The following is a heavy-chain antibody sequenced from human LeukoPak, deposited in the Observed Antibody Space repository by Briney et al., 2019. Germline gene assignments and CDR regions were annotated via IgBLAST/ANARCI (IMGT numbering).Heavy chain of an antibody. CDR3: ARNGDILTGLYYY. D-gene: IGHD3-9*01. J-gene: IGHJ4*02. V-gene: IGHV5-10-1*01. CDR1: GYSFTSYW. Sequence: GESLKISCQGSGYSFTSYWISWVRQMPGKGLEWMGRIDPSDSYTNYSPSFQGHVTISADKSISTAYLQWSSLKASDTAMYYCARNGDILTGLYYYWGQGTLVTVSS. CDR2: IDPSDSYT.